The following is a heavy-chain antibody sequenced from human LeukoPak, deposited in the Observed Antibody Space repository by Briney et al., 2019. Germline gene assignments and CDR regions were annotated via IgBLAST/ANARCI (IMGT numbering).Heavy chain of an antibody. CDR2: ISGSGDSTYYEST. V-gene: IGHV3-23*01. Sequence: GGSLRLSCAASGFTFTSYAMSWVRQAPGKGVEWVSAISGSGDSTYYESTYYAVSVKGRFTISRDNSKNMLYLQMNSLRAEDTAVYYCAKDRGYYDSVGYGFDIWGQGTMVTVSS. CDR1: GFTFTSYA. D-gene: IGHD3-22*01. CDR3: AKDRGYYDSVGYGFDI. J-gene: IGHJ3*02.